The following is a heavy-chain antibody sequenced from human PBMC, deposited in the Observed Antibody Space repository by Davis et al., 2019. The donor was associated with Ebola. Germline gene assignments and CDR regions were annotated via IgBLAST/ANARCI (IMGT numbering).Heavy chain of an antibody. J-gene: IGHJ6*02. CDR1: GYTFTSYY. CDR3: ARLYGDEVYYYYVMDV. V-gene: IGHV1-69*06. Sequence: SVKVSCKASGYTFTSYYMHWVRQAPGQGLEWMGGIIPIFGTANYAQKFQGRVTITADKSTSTAYMELSSLRSEDTAVYYCARLYGDEVYYYYVMDVWGQGTTVTVSS. D-gene: IGHD4-17*01. CDR2: IIPIFGTA.